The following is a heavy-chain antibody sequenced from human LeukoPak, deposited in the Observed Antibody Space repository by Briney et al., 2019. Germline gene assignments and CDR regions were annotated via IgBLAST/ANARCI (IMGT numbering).Heavy chain of an antibody. Sequence: ASVKVSCKASGYAFTSYDINWVRQATGQGLEWMGWMNPNSGNTGYAQKFQGRVTMTRNTSISTAYMELSSLRSEDTAVYYCARDLGEADIVVVPAANDPHYYYGMDVWGQGTTVTVSS. D-gene: IGHD2-2*01. V-gene: IGHV1-8*01. CDR3: ARDLGEADIVVVPAANDPHYYYGMDV. CDR2: MNPNSGNT. J-gene: IGHJ6*02. CDR1: GYAFTSYD.